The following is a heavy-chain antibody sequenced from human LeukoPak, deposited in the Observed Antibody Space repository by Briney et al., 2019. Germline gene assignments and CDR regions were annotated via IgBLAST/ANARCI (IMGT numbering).Heavy chain of an antibody. D-gene: IGHD2-15*01. V-gene: IGHV3-15*01. CDR3: TTRYCSGGRCDY. J-gene: IGHJ4*02. CDR2: LKSKTDGGTT. CDR1: GFTFSNAW. Sequence: GGSLRLSCAASGFTFSNAWMNWVRQAPGKGLEWVGRLKSKTDGGTTDYAAPVKGRFTISRDDSKTTLYLQMNSLKTEDTAVYYCTTRYCSGGRCDYWGQGTLVTVSS.